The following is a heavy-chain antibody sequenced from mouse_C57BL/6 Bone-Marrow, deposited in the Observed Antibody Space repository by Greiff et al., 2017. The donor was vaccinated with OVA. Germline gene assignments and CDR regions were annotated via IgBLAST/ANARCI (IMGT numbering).Heavy chain of an antibody. J-gene: IGHJ4*01. Sequence: EVHLVESGGGLVQPGESLKLSCESNEYEFPSHDMSWVRKTPEKRLELVAAINSDGGSTYYPDTMERRFIISRDNTKKTLYLQMSSLRSEDTALYYCARQVTTERDYAMDYWGQGTSVTVSS. CDR2: INSDGGST. D-gene: IGHD2-2*01. V-gene: IGHV5-2*01. CDR1: EYEFPSHD. CDR3: ARQVTTERDYAMDY.